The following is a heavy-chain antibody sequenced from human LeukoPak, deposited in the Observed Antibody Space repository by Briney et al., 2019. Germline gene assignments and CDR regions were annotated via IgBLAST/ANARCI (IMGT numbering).Heavy chain of an antibody. Sequence: GASVKVSCKASGYTFTSYGISWVRQAPGQGLEWMGWISAYNGSTNYAQKLQGRVTMTTDTSTSTAYMELRSLRSDDTAVYYCARGQGTTGTTGWFDPWGQGTLVTVSS. J-gene: IGHJ5*02. V-gene: IGHV1-18*01. D-gene: IGHD1-1*01. CDR2: ISAYNGST. CDR3: ARGQGTTGTTGWFDP. CDR1: GYTFTSYG.